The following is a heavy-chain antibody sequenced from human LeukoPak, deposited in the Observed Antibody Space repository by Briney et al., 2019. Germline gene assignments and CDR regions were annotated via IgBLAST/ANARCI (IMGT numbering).Heavy chain of an antibody. V-gene: IGHV1-3*01. Sequence: ASVKVSCKASGYTFTSYAMHWVRQAPGQRLERMGWINAGNGNTKYSQKFQGRVTITRDTSASTAYMELSSLRSEDTAVYYCARGYGDYAAYYYGMDVWGKGTTVTVSS. CDR2: INAGNGNT. CDR3: ARGYGDYAAYYYGMDV. D-gene: IGHD4-17*01. CDR1: GYTFTSYA. J-gene: IGHJ6*04.